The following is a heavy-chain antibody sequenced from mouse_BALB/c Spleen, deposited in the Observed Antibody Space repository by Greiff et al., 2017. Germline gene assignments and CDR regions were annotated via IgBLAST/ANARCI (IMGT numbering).Heavy chain of an antibody. V-gene: IGHV1-9*01. Sequence: VHLVESGAELMKPGASVKISCKATGYTFSSYWIEWVKQRPGHGLEWIGEILPGSGSTNYNEKFKGKATFTADTSSNTAYMQLSSLTSEDSAVDYCAREGATGPWFAYWGQGTLVTVSA. D-gene: IGHD4-1*02. CDR1: GYTFSSYW. CDR3: AREGATGPWFAY. J-gene: IGHJ3*01. CDR2: ILPGSGST.